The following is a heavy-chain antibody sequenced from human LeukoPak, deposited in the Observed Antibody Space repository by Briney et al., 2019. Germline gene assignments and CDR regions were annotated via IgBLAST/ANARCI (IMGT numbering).Heavy chain of an antibody. CDR2: INDRGIAT. CDR3: AKGLKTAVGPYKGYHYYMDV. J-gene: IGHJ6*03. D-gene: IGHD5-18*01. V-gene: IGHV3-23*01. CDR1: GFTFSNYA. Sequence: HPGGSLRLSCAAPGFTFSNYAMSWVRQAPGKGLEWVSTINDRGIATYYADSVKGRFTISRDNSKNTLSLQVSSLRAEDTAIYYCAKGLKTAVGPYKGYHYYMDVWGKGTTVTVSS.